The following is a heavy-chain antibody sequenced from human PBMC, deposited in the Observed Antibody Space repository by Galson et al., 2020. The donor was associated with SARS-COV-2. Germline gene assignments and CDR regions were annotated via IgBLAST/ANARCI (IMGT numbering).Heavy chain of an antibody. Sequence: SLRLSCAASGFTFSSYAMHWVRQAPGKGLEWVAVISYDGSNKYYADSVKGRFTISRDNSKNTLYLQMNSLRAEDTAVYYCARDYYDSSGYSAGMDVWGQGTTVTVSS. J-gene: IGHJ6*02. CDR2: ISYDGSNK. V-gene: IGHV3-30*04. CDR3: ARDYYDSSGYSAGMDV. CDR1: GFTFSSYA. D-gene: IGHD3-22*01.